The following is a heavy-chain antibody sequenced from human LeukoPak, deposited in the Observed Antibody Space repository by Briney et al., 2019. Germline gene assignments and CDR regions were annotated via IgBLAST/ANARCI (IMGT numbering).Heavy chain of an antibody. CDR2: INPKSGGT. J-gene: IGHJ5*02. Sequence: PSVKVSCKTSGYTLTDYYIHWVRQAPGQGPEWMGWINPKSGGTKYAQKLQGRVTMTTDTSTSTAYMELRSLRSDDTAVYYCARDSRLDNWFDPWGQGTLVTVSS. CDR1: GYTLTDYY. V-gene: IGHV1-2*02. CDR3: ARDSRLDNWFDP.